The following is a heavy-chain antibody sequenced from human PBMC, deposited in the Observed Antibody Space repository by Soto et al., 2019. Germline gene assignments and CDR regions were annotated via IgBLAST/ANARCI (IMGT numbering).Heavy chain of an antibody. CDR1: GSTFSNYW. CDR3: GRGGRIVAAASVD. J-gene: IGHJ4*02. D-gene: IGHD6-25*01. CDR2: INSDGSST. Sequence: EVQLVESGGGLVQPGGSLRLSCAVSGSTFSNYWMNWVRQAPGKGLVWVSRINSDGSSTDYADSVKGRFTISRDNARNTLYLEMHSLRAEDTALYYCGRGGRIVAAASVDWGQGTLVTVSS. V-gene: IGHV3-74*01.